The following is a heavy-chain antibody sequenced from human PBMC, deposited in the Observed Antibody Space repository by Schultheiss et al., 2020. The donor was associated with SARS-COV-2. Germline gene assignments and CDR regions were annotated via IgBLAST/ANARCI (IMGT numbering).Heavy chain of an antibody. Sequence: GGSLRLSCKASGYTFTSYGISWVRQAPGQGLEWMGWISAYNGNTNYAQKLQGRVTMTTDTSTSTAYMELRSLRSDDTAVYYCATSDLYSSSSVWGQGTLVTVSS. CDR2: ISAYNGNT. CDR3: ATSDLYSSSSV. J-gene: IGHJ4*02. V-gene: IGHV1-18*01. D-gene: IGHD6-6*01. CDR1: GYTFTSYG.